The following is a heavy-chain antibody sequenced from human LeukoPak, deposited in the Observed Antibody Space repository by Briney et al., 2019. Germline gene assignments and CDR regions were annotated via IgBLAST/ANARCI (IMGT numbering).Heavy chain of an antibody. J-gene: IGHJ4*02. CDR1: GGSMSSYY. D-gene: IGHD6-19*01. V-gene: IGHV4-59*08. CDR2: IYYSGST. Sequence: PSETLCLTCTVSGGSMSSYYWSWIRQPPGKGLEWIGYIYYSGSTNYNPSLKSRVTISVDTSKNQFSLKLSSVTAADTAVYYCARQKAVADLFDYWGQGTLVTVSS. CDR3: ARQKAVADLFDY.